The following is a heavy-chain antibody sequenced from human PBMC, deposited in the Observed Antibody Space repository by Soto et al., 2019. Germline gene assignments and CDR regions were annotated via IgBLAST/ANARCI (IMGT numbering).Heavy chain of an antibody. V-gene: IGHV3-21*01. J-gene: IGHJ6*02. CDR1: GFTFSSYS. CDR2: ISSSSSYI. D-gene: IGHD2-15*01. CDR3: ARDASGDYDPYGMDV. Sequence: PGGSLRLSTAASGFTFSSYSMNWVRQAPGKGLEWVSSISSSSSYIYYADSVKGRFTISRDNAKNSLYLQMNSLSAEDTAVYYCARDASGDYDPYGMDVWGQGTTVTVSS.